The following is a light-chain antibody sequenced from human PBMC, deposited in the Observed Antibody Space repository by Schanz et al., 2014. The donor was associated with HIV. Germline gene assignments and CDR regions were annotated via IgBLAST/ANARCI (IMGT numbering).Light chain of an antibody. CDR1: SSDIGSYNL. J-gene: IGLJ1*01. CDR2: DDS. Sequence: QSALTQPASVSGSPGQSITISCTGTSSDIGSYNLVSWYQQHPGKAPKLMIYDDSKRHSGHSNRLSGSKSGNTASLTISGLYTEHEADYYCCSYAVSITPLVFGTGTNLTVL. CDR3: CSYAVSITPLV. V-gene: IGLV2-23*01.